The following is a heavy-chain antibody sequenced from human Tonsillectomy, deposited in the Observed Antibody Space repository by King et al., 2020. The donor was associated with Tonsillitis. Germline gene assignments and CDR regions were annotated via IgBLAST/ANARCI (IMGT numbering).Heavy chain of an antibody. CDR1: GFSLSTSGVG. D-gene: IGHD1/OR15-1a*01. Sequence: ITLKESGPTLVKPTQTLTLTCTFSGFSLSTSGVGVGWIRQPPGKALEWLALSYWNDDKHYSPSLKTRLTITKDTSKNQVVLTMTNMDPVDRATYYCVHKNTRISYGYYFDYWGQGTLVTVSS. CDR3: VHKNTRISYGYYFDY. V-gene: IGHV2-5*01. J-gene: IGHJ4*02. CDR2: SYWNDDK.